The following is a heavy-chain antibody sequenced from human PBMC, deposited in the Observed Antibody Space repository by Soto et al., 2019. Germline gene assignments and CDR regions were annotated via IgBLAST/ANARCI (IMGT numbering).Heavy chain of an antibody. V-gene: IGHV3-23*01. CDR1: GFTFSTHA. D-gene: IGHD6-6*01. CDR2: ISGSGGST. Sequence: GGSLRLSCAASGFTFSTHAMNWVRQAPGKGLEWVSAISGSGGSTSYADSVKGRFIISRDYSKNTLYLQMNSLRAEDAAVYYCAKGRAVYGTSYLDYWGQVTQVTVSS. J-gene: IGHJ4*02. CDR3: AKGRAVYGTSYLDY.